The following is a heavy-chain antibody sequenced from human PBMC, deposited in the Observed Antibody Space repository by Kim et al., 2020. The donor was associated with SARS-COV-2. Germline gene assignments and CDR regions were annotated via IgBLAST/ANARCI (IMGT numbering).Heavy chain of an antibody. V-gene: IGHV3-15*01. D-gene: IGHD3-3*01. CDR1: GFTFSNAW. Sequence: GGSLRLSCAASGFTFSNAWMSWVRQAPGKGLEWVGRIKSKTDGGTTDYAASVKGRFTISRDDSKNTLYLQMNSLKTEDTAVYYCTTHPFYSEFWSGYYNPFDYWGQGTLVTVSS. CDR3: TTHPFYSEFWSGYYNPFDY. CDR2: IKSKTDGGTT. J-gene: IGHJ4*02.